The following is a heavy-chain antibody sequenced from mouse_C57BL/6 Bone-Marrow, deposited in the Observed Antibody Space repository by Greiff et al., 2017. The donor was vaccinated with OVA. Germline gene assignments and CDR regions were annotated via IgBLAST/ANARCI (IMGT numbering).Heavy chain of an antibody. V-gene: IGHV10-3*01. CDR1: GFTFNNYA. Sequence: EVQLMQSGGGLVQPKGSLKLSCAASGFTFNNYAMHWVRQAPGKGLEWVGRISRKSSNSTTYYADTVKDRFTISRDESQSMLYLQMNNLKTEDTAMYYCVREDYSKVMDYWGQGTSVTVSS. CDR3: VREDYSKVMDY. J-gene: IGHJ4*01. CDR2: ISRKSSNSTT. D-gene: IGHD2-5*01.